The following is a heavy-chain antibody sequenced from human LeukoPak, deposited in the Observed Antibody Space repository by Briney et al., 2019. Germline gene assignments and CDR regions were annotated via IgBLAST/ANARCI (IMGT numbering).Heavy chain of an antibody. V-gene: IGHV3-21*01. J-gene: IGHJ4*02. CDR1: GFTFSSYS. CDR2: IGSSSSYI. Sequence: GGSLRLSCAASGFTFSSYSMNWVRQAPGKGLEWVSSIGSSSSYIYYADSVKGRFTISRDNAKNSLYLQMNSLRAEDTAVYYCASARSGSYSRDWGQGTLVTVSS. CDR3: ASARSGSYSRD. D-gene: IGHD1-26*01.